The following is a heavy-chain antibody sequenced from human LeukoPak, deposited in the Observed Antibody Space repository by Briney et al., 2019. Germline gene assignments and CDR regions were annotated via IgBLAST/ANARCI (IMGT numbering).Heavy chain of an antibody. CDR3: ARDVPATVTTDPFDY. J-gene: IGHJ4*02. Sequence: PGGSLRLSCAASGFTFSSYSMNWVRQAPGKGLEWVSYISSSSSTIYYADSVKGRFTISRDNAKNSLYLQMNSLRAEDTAVYYCARDVPATVTTDPFDYWGQGTLVTVSS. CDR1: GFTFSSYS. V-gene: IGHV3-48*04. D-gene: IGHD4-17*01. CDR2: ISSSSSTI.